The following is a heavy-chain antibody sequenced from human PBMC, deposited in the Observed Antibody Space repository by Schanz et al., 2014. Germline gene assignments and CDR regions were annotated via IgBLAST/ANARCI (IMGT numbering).Heavy chain of an antibody. Sequence: QLQLQESGPGLVKASETLSLTCSVSGGSINSGGYRWGWIRQPPGKGLEWIGTMYSSGSTYYNPSLKRRVPIPTDAPRTHFPRRVFSVTAADTALYYCARLRGGGVIITTWGQGTLVTVSS. CDR3: ARLRGGGVIITT. J-gene: IGHJ5*02. D-gene: IGHD3-10*01. CDR1: GGSINSGGYR. V-gene: IGHV4-39*01. CDR2: MYSSGST.